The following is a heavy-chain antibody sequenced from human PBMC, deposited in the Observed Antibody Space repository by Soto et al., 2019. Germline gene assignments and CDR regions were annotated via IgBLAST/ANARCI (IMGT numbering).Heavy chain of an antibody. CDR3: AGHSSLQWYYMDV. CDR1: GDSVSSNSAA. CDR2: TYYRSRWYN. D-gene: IGHD5-12*01. Sequence: QVQLQQSGPGLVRPSQTLSLTCVISGDSVSSNSAASNWIRQSPSRGLQWLGRTYYRSRWYNDYAVSVRSRITVNADTSKNQFSLHLNSVTPEDTAVYYCAGHSSLQWYYMDVWDKGTTVTVSS. V-gene: IGHV6-1*01. J-gene: IGHJ6*03.